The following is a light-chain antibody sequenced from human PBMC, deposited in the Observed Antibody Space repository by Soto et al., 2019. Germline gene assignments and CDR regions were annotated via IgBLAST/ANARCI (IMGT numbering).Light chain of an antibody. CDR2: DAS. Sequence: EIVFTQSPATLSLSPGERATLSCRASQSVSSYLAWYQQKPGQAPRLLIYDASTRATGIPPRFSGGGSGTEFTVTISSLQSEDFAIYYCQQYDIWPPYTFGQGTKVDI. CDR1: QSVSSY. J-gene: IGKJ2*01. CDR3: QQYDIWPPYT. V-gene: IGKV3-15*01.